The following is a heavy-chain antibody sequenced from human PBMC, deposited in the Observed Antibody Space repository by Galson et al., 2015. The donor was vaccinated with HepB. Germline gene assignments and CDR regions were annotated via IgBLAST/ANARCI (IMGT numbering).Heavy chain of an antibody. J-gene: IGHJ3*02. V-gene: IGHV6-1*01. Sequence: CAISGDSVSSNSAAWNWIRQSPSRGLEWLGRTYYRSKWYNDYAASVKSRITINPDTSKNQFSLQLRSVTPEDTAVYYCARIVPTRGYNFWSAFDIWGQGTMVTVSS. CDR2: TYYRSKWYN. D-gene: IGHD5-24*01. CDR1: GDSVSSNSAA. CDR3: ARIVPTRGYNFWSAFDI.